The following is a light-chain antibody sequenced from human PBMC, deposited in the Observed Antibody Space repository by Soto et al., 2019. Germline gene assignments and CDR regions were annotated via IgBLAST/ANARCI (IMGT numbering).Light chain of an antibody. CDR3: QHYNSYSEA. CDR1: QSVYNT. CDR2: QAS. V-gene: IGKV1-5*03. J-gene: IGKJ1*01. Sequence: DIQMTQSPSTLSASAGDRVTITCRASQSVYNTLAWYQQKPGKAPKLLIYQASSLETGVPSRFSGSGSGTEFTLTISSLQPDDFATYYCQHYNSYSEAFGQGTKVDIK.